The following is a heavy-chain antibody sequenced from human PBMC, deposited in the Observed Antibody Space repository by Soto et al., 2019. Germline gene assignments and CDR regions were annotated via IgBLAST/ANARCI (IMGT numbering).Heavy chain of an antibody. CDR1: GFMFSDYA. CDR2: FSRTDNTV. V-gene: IGHV3-48*03. D-gene: IGHD6-13*01. CDR3: ARRSVEAETPDY. Sequence: GGSLRLSCAASGFMFSDYAMDWVRQAPGKGLEWVSYFSRTDNTVQYADSVKGRFTISRDNAKNTLYLQMNSLRVEDTAVYYCARRSVEAETPDYWGQGTLVTVSS. J-gene: IGHJ4*02.